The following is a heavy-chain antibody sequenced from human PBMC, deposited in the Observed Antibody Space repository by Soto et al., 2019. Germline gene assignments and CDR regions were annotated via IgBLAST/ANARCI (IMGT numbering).Heavy chain of an antibody. CDR3: AKAGAYNYGSYFDY. V-gene: IGHV3-43*01. D-gene: IGHD5-18*01. CDR2: ISWDGGIT. Sequence: VGSLRLSCAASGFTFDDYTMQWVRQAPGKGLEWVSLISWDGGITYYADSVKGRFTISRDNSKNSLYLQMNSLTTEDTALYYCAKAGAYNYGSYFDYWGQGTLVTVSS. J-gene: IGHJ4*02. CDR1: GFTFDDYT.